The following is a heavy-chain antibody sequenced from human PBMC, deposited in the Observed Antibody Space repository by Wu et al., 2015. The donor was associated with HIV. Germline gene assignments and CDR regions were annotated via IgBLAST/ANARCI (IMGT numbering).Heavy chain of an antibody. V-gene: IGHV1-2*02. CDR2: INTNSGGT. Sequence: QVQLVQSGAEVKKPGSSVKVSCKASGVTLSSFAFTWVRQAPGQGLEWMGGINTNSGGTKYAEKFQGRVTMTRDTSITTAYMELSRLRSDDTAVYYCARRAYDSSGNWFDPLGPGNPGHRLL. J-gene: IGHJ5*02. D-gene: IGHD3-22*01. CDR1: GVTLSSFA. CDR3: ARRAYDSSGNWFDP.